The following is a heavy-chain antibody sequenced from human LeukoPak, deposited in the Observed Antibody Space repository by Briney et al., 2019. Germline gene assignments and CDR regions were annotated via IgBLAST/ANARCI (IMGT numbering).Heavy chain of an antibody. CDR1: GFTFSNAW. V-gene: IGHV3-23*01. CDR2: IGGGGVDR. Sequence: QPGGSLRLSCAASGFTFSNAWMSWVRQAPGKGPEWVSHIGGGGVDREYEESVKGRFTVSRDNSRNSLYLQMNSLRGEDTAIYYCVKDSIERNGVYDAFDVWGQGTKVTVAS. CDR3: VKDSIERNGVYDAFDV. J-gene: IGHJ3*01. D-gene: IGHD2-8*01.